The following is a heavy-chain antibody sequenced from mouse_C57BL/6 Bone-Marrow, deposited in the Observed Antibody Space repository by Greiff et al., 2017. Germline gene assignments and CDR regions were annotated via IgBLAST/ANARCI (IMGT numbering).Heavy chain of an antibody. CDR1: GFSFNTYA. CDR3: VNWVYAMDY. Sequence: DVHLVESGGGLVQPKGSLKLSCAASGFSFNTYAMNWVRQAPGKGLEWVARIRSKSNNYATYYADSVKDRFTISRDDSESMLYLQMNNLKTEDTAMYYCVNWVYAMDYWGQGTSVTVSS. V-gene: IGHV10-1*01. J-gene: IGHJ4*01. D-gene: IGHD4-1*01. CDR2: IRSKSNNYAT.